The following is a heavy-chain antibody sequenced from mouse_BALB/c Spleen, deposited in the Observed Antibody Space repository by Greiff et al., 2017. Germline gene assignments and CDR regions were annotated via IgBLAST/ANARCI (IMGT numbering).Heavy chain of an antibody. J-gene: IGHJ3*01. CDR3: ARDGTGFAY. D-gene: IGHD2-3*01. Sequence: VQLQQSGAELVRPGVSVKISCKGSGYTFTDYAMHWVKQSHAKSLEWIGVISTYYGDASYNQKFKGKATMTVDKSSSTAYMELARLTSEDSAIYYCARDGTGFAYWGQGTLVTVSA. CDR2: ISTYYGDA. CDR1: GYTFTDYA. V-gene: IGHV1S137*01.